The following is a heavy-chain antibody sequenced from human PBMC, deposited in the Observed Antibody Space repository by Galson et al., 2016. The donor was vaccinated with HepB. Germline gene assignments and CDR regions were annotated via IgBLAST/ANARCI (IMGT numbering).Heavy chain of an antibody. D-gene: IGHD3-10*01. J-gene: IGHJ2*01. V-gene: IGHV3-33*01. CDR1: GFTFRSYG. CDR2: IWFDGSEK. Sequence: SLRPSCAASGFTFRSYGMHWFRQAPGKGLEWVAVIWFDGSEKYYADSVEGRFTISRDNSEKTLFLQMNSLRGDDTAVYYCARAVYSDTGGSSRYFDLWGRGTLVTVSS. CDR3: ARAVYSDTGGSSRYFDL.